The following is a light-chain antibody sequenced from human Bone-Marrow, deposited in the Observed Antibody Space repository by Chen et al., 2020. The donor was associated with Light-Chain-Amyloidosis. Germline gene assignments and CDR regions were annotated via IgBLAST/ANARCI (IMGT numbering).Light chain of an antibody. J-gene: IGLJ1*01. CDR1: RSDLGGDNH. V-gene: IGLV2-14*01. CDR2: EVT. Sequence: QSALTQPASVSGSPVHSITISCTGTRSDLGGDNHVSWYQQHPDKDPRLMIYEVTNRPSWVTARFSGSKSDKTGSLTISGLQTEDEADYFCSSYTITNTLVFGSGTRVTVL. CDR3: SSYTITNTLV.